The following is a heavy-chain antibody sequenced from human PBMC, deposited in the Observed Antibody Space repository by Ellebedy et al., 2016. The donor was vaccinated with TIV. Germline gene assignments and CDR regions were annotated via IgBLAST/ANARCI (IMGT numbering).Heavy chain of an antibody. CDR2: IDWDDDR. CDR1: GFSLSTSGMC. Sequence: SGPTLVKPPQTLTLTCTFSGFSLSTSGMCVSWIRQPPGKALEWLARIDWDDDRYYSPSLKTRLTISKDNSKNQVVLTMTNMDPVDTATYYCARIKAIVGATTLYYYYYGMDVWGQGTTVTVSS. V-gene: IGHV2-70*11. D-gene: IGHD1-26*01. J-gene: IGHJ6*02. CDR3: ARIKAIVGATTLYYYYYGMDV.